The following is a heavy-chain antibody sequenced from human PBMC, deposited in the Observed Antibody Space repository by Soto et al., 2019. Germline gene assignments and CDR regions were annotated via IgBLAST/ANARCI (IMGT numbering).Heavy chain of an antibody. CDR3: ARDRSYSLDV. J-gene: IGHJ6*02. CDR2: INSDGSGT. CDR1: GSTFSNDW. V-gene: IGHV3-74*01. Sequence: PGGSLRLSCVVSGSTFSNDWMHWVRQAPGKGLVWVSHINSDGSGTNYADSVKGRFTIARDNAKSTVYLQMNSLRAEDTAVYYCARDRSYSLDVWGQGTTVTVSS.